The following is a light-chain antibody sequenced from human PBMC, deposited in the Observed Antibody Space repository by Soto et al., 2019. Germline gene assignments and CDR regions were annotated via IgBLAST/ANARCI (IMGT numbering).Light chain of an antibody. CDR1: QSFRGL. Sequence: MLTQSPVTLSLSPGERATPSFRASQSFRGLLAWYQQKPGQAPRLLIYDAYNRATGIPPTFSGSVSGTDFTLTISSLESEDSAVYYCQQRHMWPISVGQGTRLEIK. J-gene: IGKJ5*01. V-gene: IGKV3-11*01. CDR3: QQRHMWPIS. CDR2: DAY.